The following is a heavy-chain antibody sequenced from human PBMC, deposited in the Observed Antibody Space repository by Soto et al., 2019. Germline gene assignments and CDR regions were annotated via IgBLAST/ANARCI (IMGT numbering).Heavy chain of an antibody. Sequence: QVQLVESGGGVVQPGRSLRLSCAASGFTFSSYAMHWVRQAPGKGLEWVAVISYDGSNKYYADSVKGRFTISRDKSKNRLYLQMNSLRAEDTAVYYCARDPHNLRAYSGYDSSYSYYGMDVWGQGTTVTVSS. V-gene: IGHV3-30-3*01. CDR3: ARDPHNLRAYSGYDSSYSYYGMDV. CDR1: GFTFSSYA. J-gene: IGHJ6*02. CDR2: ISYDGSNK. D-gene: IGHD5-12*01.